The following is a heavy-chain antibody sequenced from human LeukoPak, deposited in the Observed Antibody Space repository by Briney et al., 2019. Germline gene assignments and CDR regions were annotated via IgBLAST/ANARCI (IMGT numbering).Heavy chain of an antibody. CDR1: GGTFSSYA. CDR2: IIPILGIA. J-gene: IGHJ4*02. V-gene: IGHV1-69*10. CDR3: AREEVEWELLSGFDY. Sequence: SVKVSCKASGGTFSSYAISWVRQAPGQGLEWMGWIIPILGIANYAQKFQGRVTITADKSTSTAYMELSSLRSEDTAVYYCAREEVEWELLSGFDYWGQGTLVTVSS. D-gene: IGHD1-26*01.